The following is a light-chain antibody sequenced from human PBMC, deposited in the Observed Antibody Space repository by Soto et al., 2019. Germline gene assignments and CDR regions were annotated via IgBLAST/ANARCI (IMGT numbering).Light chain of an antibody. CDR2: GAS. CDR1: QSVSNNY. V-gene: IGKV3-20*01. CDR3: QQYGSSGT. J-gene: IGKJ1*01. Sequence: EIGLTQSPGTLSLSPGERATLSCRASQSVSNNYLAWYQQKPGQAPRLLIYGASNMPTGIPDRFSGSGSGTDFTLTISRLEPEDFAVYYCQQYGSSGTFGQGTKVAIK.